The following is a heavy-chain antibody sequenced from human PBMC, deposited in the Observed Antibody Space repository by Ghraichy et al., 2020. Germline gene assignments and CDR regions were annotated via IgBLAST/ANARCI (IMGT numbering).Heavy chain of an antibody. J-gene: IGHJ5*02. CDR2: IYYSGST. D-gene: IGHD2-15*01. CDR3: ARHVGDIVVVVAATHWFDP. CDR1: GGSISSSSYY. Sequence: SETLSLTCTVSGGSISSSSYYWGWIRQPPGKGLEWIGSIYYSGSTYYNPSLKSRVTISVDTSKNQFSLKLSSVTAADTAVYYCARHVGDIVVVVAATHWFDPWGQGTLVTVSS. V-gene: IGHV4-39*01.